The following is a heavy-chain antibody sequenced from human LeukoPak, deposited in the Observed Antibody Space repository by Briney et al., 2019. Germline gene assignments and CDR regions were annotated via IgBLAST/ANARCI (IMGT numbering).Heavy chain of an antibody. J-gene: IGHJ4*02. CDR3: ARGPIHSSTYDS. CDR2: ISTFKGIT. CDR1: GYTFTTYG. D-gene: IGHD6-13*01. Sequence: ASVRVSCTASGYTFTTYGISWVRQAPGQGLEWMGWISTFKGITNYAQNLQGRVTMTTDTSTSTAYMDLRRLRSDDTAVYYCARGPIHSSTYDSWGQGTLVTVSS. V-gene: IGHV1-18*04.